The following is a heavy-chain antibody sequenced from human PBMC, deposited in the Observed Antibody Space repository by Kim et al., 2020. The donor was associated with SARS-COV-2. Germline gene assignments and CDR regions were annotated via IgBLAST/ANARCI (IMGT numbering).Heavy chain of an antibody. Sequence: GGSLRLSCAASGFTFSSYSMNWVRQAPGKGLEWVSSISSSSSYIYYADSVKGRFTISRDNAKNSLYLQMNSLRAEDTAVYYCARDRIAARHGGWFDPWGQGTLVTVSS. D-gene: IGHD6-6*01. V-gene: IGHV3-21*01. CDR3: ARDRIAARHGGWFDP. J-gene: IGHJ5*02. CDR1: GFTFSSYS. CDR2: ISSSSSYI.